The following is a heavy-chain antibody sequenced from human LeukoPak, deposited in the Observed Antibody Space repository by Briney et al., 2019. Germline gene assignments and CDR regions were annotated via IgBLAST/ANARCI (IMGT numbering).Heavy chain of an antibody. J-gene: IGHJ4*02. CDR3: ATGIGYCSGGSCYQKYYFDY. D-gene: IGHD2-15*01. CDR2: IIPIFGTA. CDR1: GGTFSSYA. V-gene: IGHV1-69*06. Sequence: ASVKVSCKASGGTFSSYAISWVRQAPGQGLEWMGGIIPIFGTANYAQKFQGRVTITADKSTSTVYMELSSLRSEDTAVYYCATGIGYCSGGSCYQKYYFDYWGQGTLVTVSS.